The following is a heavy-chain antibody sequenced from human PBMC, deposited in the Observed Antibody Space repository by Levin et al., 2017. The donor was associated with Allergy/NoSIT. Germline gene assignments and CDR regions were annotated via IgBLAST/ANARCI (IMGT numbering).Heavy chain of an antibody. D-gene: IGHD2-2*01. CDR3: ARRLGYCSSTSCYLNYYYYYMDV. J-gene: IGHJ6*03. V-gene: IGHV4-39*01. CDR2: IYYSGST. CDR1: GGSISSSSYY. Sequence: SQTLSLTCTVSGGSISSSSYYWGWIRQPPGKGLEWIGSIYYSGSTYYNPSLKSRVTISVDTSKNQFSLKLSSVTAADTAVYYCARRLGYCSSTSCYLNYYYYYMDVWGKGTTVTVSS.